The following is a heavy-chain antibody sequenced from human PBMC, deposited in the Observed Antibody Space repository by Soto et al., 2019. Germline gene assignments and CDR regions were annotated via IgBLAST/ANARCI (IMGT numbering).Heavy chain of an antibody. J-gene: IGHJ5*02. D-gene: IGHD2-15*01. V-gene: IGHV4-39*01. CDR2: IYYSGST. CDR3: ARAEDYCIGDRGYTLLTT. Sequence: PSETLSLTCTVSGGSISSSSYYWGWIRQPPGKGLEWIGSIYYSGSTYYNPSLKSRVTISVDTSKNQFSLKLSSVTAADTAVYYCARAEDYCIGDRGYTLLTTWGQGTLVTVSS. CDR1: GGSISSSSYY.